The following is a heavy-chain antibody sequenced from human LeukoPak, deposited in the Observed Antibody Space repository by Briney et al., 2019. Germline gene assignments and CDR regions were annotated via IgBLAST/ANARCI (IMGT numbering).Heavy chain of an antibody. Sequence: ASVKVSCKASGGTFSSYAISWVRQAPGQGLEWMGGIIPIFGTANYAQKFQGRVTMTRNTSISTAYMELSSLRSEDTAVYYCARRMEQQLAYYYYGMDVWGQGTTVTVSS. CDR3: ARRMEQQLAYYYYGMDV. CDR2: IIPIFGTA. V-gene: IGHV1-69*05. CDR1: GGTFSSYA. J-gene: IGHJ6*02. D-gene: IGHD6-13*01.